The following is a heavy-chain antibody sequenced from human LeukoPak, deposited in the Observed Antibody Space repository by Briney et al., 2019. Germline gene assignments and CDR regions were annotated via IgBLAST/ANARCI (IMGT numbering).Heavy chain of an antibody. Sequence: KSSETLSLTCTVSGVSISNFYWSWIRQPPGKGLEWIGYIYYSGTTNYNPSLKSRLTISVDTSKNQFSLKLTSVTAADTAVYYCARRTGTYFDSWGQGTLVTVSS. D-gene: IGHD3-10*01. CDR3: ARRTGTYFDS. CDR2: IYYSGTT. J-gene: IGHJ4*02. V-gene: IGHV4-59*01. CDR1: GVSISNFY.